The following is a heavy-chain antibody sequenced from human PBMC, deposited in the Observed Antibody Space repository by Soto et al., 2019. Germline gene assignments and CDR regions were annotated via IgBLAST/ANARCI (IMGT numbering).Heavy chain of an antibody. CDR1: GFVFSDFG. D-gene: IGHD3-22*01. Sequence: QVQLVESGGGVVQPGRFLRLYCVGSGFVFSDFGMTWVRQAPGKGLEWVAVISFDGKKKYYADSVKGRFSISRDNSKNTVSLQINSLGAEDTAVYYCAKNRRMIVAVIDAFDNWGQGTMVTVSS. CDR2: ISFDGKKK. J-gene: IGHJ3*02. V-gene: IGHV3-30*18. CDR3: AKNRRMIVAVIDAFDN.